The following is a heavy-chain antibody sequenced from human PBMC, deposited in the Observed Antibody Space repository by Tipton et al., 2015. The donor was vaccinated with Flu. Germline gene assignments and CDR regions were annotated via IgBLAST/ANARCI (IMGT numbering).Heavy chain of an antibody. Sequence: SLRLSCAASGFTVASSYMSWVRQAPGKGLEWVAVISNDGSKMHYSDSVKGRFTISRDNSKDTVYLQMNILRTEDTAVYYCASGAIVMVRGVIGCWGQGSLVTVSS. CDR3: ASGAIVMVRGVIGC. V-gene: IGHV3-30*03. J-gene: IGHJ4*02. CDR1: GFTVASSY. CDR2: ISNDGSKM. D-gene: IGHD3-10*01.